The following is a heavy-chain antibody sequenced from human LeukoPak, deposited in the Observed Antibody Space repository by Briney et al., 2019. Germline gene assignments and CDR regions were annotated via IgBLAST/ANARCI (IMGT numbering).Heavy chain of an antibody. CDR3: ARADSSGYYVGY. V-gene: IGHV4-59*01. Sequence: PSETLSLTCTVSGGSINYYYWMWIRQPPGKGLEWIGHIYYSGSTNYNPSLKSRVTISVDTSKNQFSLKLSSVTAADTAVYYCARADSSGYYVGYWGQGTLVTVSS. CDR2: IYYSGST. J-gene: IGHJ4*02. D-gene: IGHD3-22*01. CDR1: GGSINYYY.